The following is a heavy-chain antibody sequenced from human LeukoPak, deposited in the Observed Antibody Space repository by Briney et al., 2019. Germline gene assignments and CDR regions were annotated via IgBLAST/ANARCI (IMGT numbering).Heavy chain of an antibody. J-gene: IGHJ5*02. CDR1: GGSISSYY. CDR3: ARVPRGGDRFDP. CDR2: IYYSGST. Sequence: SETLSLTCTVSGGSISSYYWSWIRQPPGKGLEWIGYIYYSGSTNYKPSLKSRVTISVDTSKNQFSLKLSSVTAADTAVYYCARVPRGGDRFDPWGQGTLVTVSS. V-gene: IGHV4-59*01. D-gene: IGHD3-16*01.